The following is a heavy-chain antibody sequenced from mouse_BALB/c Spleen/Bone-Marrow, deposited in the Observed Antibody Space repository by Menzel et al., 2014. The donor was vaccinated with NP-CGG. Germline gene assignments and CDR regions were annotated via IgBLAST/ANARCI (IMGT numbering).Heavy chain of an antibody. V-gene: IGHV14-3*02. J-gene: IGHJ3*01. Sequence: EVKLMESGAELVKPGASVKLSRTASGFNIKDTYMHWVKQRPEQGLEWIGRIDPANGNTKYDPKFQGKATITADTSSNTAYLQLSSLTSEDTAVYYCARFAYWGQGTLVTVSA. CDR3: ARFAY. CDR2: IDPANGNT. CDR1: GFNIKDTY.